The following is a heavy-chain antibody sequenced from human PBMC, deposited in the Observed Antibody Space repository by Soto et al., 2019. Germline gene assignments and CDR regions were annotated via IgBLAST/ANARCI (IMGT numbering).Heavy chain of an antibody. CDR3: ARVGIGRGYSYGYNWFDP. J-gene: IGHJ5*02. Sequence: PSETLSLTCTVSGGSISSGGYYWSWIRQHPGKGLEWIGYIYYSGSTYYNPSLKSRVTISVDTSKNQFSLKLSSVTAADTAVYYCARVGIGRGYSYGYNWFDPWGQGTLVTVSS. V-gene: IGHV4-31*03. CDR2: IYYSGST. D-gene: IGHD5-18*01. CDR1: GGSISSGGYY.